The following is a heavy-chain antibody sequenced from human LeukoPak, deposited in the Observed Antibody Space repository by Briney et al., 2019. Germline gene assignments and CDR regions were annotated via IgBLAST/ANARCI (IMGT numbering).Heavy chain of an antibody. D-gene: IGHD6-19*01. V-gene: IGHV3-7*03. CDR3: AKRVAYSSGYYWDF. CDR2: INQDGSAK. Sequence: GGSLRLSCPASGFTFSHYWMSWVRQAPGEGLERVSNINQDGSAKYYVDSVKGRFTISRDNAKNSLYLQMNSLRAEDTAVYYCAKRVAYSSGYYWDFWGQGTLVTVSS. CDR1: GFTFSHYW. J-gene: IGHJ4*02.